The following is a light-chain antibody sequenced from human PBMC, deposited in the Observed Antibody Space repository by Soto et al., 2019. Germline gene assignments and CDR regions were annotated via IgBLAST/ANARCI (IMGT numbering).Light chain of an antibody. J-gene: IGLJ1*01. CDR3: SSYTSSSTPLYV. CDR2: EVS. CDR1: SSDVGGYNY. Sequence: QCVLTQPASVSGSPGQSITISCTGTSSDVGGYNYVSWYQQHPGKAPKLMIYEVSNRPSGVSNRFSGSKSGNTASLTISGLQAEDEADYYCSSYTSSSTPLYVFGTGTKVTVL. V-gene: IGLV2-14*01.